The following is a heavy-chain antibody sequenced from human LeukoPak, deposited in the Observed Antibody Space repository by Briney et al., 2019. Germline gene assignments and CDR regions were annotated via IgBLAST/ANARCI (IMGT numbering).Heavy chain of an antibody. Sequence: GGSLRLSCAASGFTFSSYSMNWVRQAPGKGLEWVSSISSSSSYIYYADSVKGRFTISTDNAKNSLYLQMNSLRAEDTAVYYCARAYGTGGITDYWGQGTLVTVSS. CDR1: GFTFSSYS. CDR2: ISSSSSYI. V-gene: IGHV3-21*01. J-gene: IGHJ4*02. CDR3: ARAYGTGGITDY. D-gene: IGHD3-10*01.